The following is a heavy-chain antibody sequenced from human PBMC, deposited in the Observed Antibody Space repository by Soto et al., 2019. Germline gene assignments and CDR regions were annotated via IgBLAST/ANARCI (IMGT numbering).Heavy chain of an antibody. D-gene: IGHD5-18*01. V-gene: IGHV4-34*01. Sequence: SETLSLTCAVYGGSFSGYYWSWLRKPPGKGLEWIGGINHSGSTNYNPSLKSRVTISVDTSKNQFSLKLSSVTAADTAVYYCARGTYGYSYGPFDYWGQGTLVTVSS. CDR2: INHSGST. J-gene: IGHJ4*02. CDR1: GGSFSGYY. CDR3: ARGTYGYSYGPFDY.